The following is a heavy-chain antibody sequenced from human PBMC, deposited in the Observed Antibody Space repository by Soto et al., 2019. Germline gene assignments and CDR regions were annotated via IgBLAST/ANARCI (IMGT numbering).Heavy chain of an antibody. D-gene: IGHD1-26*01. CDR3: ARGAIVGATTLFDY. V-gene: IGHV4-61*01. CDR2: MYNSGST. J-gene: IGHJ4*02. CDR1: GGSVSSSGGSVSSGFYY. Sequence: SETLSLTCIVSGGSVSSSGGSVSSGFYYWSWIRQPPGKGLEWIGYMYNSGSTNYNPSLKSRVTISVDTSKNQFSLKLSSVAAADTAVYSCARGAIVGATTLFDYWGQGTLVTVSS.